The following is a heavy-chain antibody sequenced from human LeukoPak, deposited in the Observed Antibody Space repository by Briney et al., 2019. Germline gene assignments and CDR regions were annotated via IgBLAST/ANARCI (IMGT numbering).Heavy chain of an antibody. CDR3: ARESGGPEGEGMDV. V-gene: IGHV4-39*02. J-gene: IGHJ6*02. D-gene: IGHD4-23*01. CDR1: GGSISSSSYY. Sequence: SETLSLTCTVSGGSISSSSYYWGWIRQPPGKGLECIGSIYYSGSTYYNPSLKSRVTISVDTSKNQFSLKLSSVTAADTAVYYCARESGGPEGEGMDVWGQGTTVTVSS. CDR2: IYYSGST.